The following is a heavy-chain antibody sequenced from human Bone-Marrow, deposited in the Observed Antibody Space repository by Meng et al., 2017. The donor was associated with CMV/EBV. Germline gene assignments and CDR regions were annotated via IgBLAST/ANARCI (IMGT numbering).Heavy chain of an antibody. J-gene: IGHJ6*02. CDR2: ISWDSGTI. D-gene: IGHD5-12*01. CDR1: GFTFADYA. V-gene: IGHV3-9*01. Sequence: LSLTCAVSGFTFADYALHWVRQAPGKGLEWVSGISWDSGTIGYADSVKGRFTISRDNAKNSLHLEMNSLRGEDTALYYCARDLGYSSNWFYGMDVWGQGTTVTFSS. CDR3: ARDLGYSSNWFYGMDV.